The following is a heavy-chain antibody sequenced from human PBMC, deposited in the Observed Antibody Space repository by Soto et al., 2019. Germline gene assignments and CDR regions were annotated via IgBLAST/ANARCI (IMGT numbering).Heavy chain of an antibody. D-gene: IGHD2-8*01. V-gene: IGHV3-23*01. CDR1: GFTFSTYA. CDR2: ISGSGRTI. J-gene: IGHJ5*02. CDR3: ARKGVLEKGNDYFDP. Sequence: EVQLFESGGGLVQPGGSLRLSCAASGFTFSTYAMNWVRQAPGKGLEWVSIISGSGRTIYYADSVKGRFTISRDKSKNMLYLQMNSLRAEDTAVYYCARKGVLEKGNDYFDPWGQGTLVTVSS.